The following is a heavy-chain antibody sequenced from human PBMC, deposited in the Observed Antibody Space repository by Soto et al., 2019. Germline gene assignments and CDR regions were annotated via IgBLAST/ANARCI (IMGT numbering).Heavy chain of an antibody. D-gene: IGHD2-8*01. CDR3: ARGEYATYYFDY. Sequence: ASVKVSCKASGYTFTSYAMHWVRQAPGQRLEWMGWINAGNGNTKYSQKFQGRVTITRDTSASTAYMELSSLRSEDTAVYYCARGEYATYYFDYWGQGTLVTVSS. CDR2: INAGNGNT. J-gene: IGHJ4*02. V-gene: IGHV1-3*01. CDR1: GYTFTSYA.